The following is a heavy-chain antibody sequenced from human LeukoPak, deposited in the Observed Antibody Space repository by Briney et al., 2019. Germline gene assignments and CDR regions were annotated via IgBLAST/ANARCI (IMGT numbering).Heavy chain of an antibody. CDR3: AREYSANYNGGICDY. D-gene: IGHD1-26*01. Sequence: GASVKVSCKASGYTFTSYYMHWVRQAPGQGPEWMGIIDPSGGSTTYAQKFQGRVSMTRDTSTSTVYMELSSLRSEDTALYYCAREYSANYNGGICDYWGQGTLVTVSS. J-gene: IGHJ4*02. CDR2: IDPSGGST. V-gene: IGHV1-46*01. CDR1: GYTFTSYY.